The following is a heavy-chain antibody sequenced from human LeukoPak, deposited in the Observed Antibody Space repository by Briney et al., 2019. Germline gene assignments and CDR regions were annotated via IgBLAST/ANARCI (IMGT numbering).Heavy chain of an antibody. CDR2: ISGSGGST. CDR3: AKAFNHYYDSSGYYPNYGMDV. V-gene: IGHV3-23*01. J-gene: IGHJ6*02. CDR1: GFTFSSYA. Sequence: PGGSLRLSCAASGFTFSSYAMSWVRQAPGKGLGWVSAISGSGGSTYYADSVKGRFTISRDNSKNTLYLQMNSLRAEDTAVYYCAKAFNHYYDSSGYYPNYGMDVWGQGTTVTVSS. D-gene: IGHD3-22*01.